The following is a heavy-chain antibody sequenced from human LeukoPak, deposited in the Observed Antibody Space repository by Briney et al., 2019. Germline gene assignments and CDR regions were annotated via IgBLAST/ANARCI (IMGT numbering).Heavy chain of an antibody. J-gene: IGHJ4*02. V-gene: IGHV3-21*01. D-gene: IGHD4-17*01. CDR1: GFTFSHYS. Sequence: PGGSLRLSCAASGFTFSHYSMNWVRQAPGKGLEWVSFISSSSSYIYYADSVKGRFTISRDNAKNSLFLQMNSLRAEDTAVYYCAVDDYGDYRGFDYWGQGTLVTVSS. CDR2: ISSSSSYI. CDR3: AVDDYGDYRGFDY.